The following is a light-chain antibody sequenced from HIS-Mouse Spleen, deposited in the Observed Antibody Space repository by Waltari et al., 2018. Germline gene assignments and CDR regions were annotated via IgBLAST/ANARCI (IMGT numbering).Light chain of an antibody. CDR3: SSYTSSSTRV. Sequence: QSALTQPASVSGSPGQSITISCTGTSSDVGYNYVSWYQQHPGKAPKLMIYDVSNRPSGGSNRFSGSKSGNTASLTISGLQAEDEADYYCSSYTSSSTRVFGGGTKLTVL. V-gene: IGLV2-14*03. CDR1: SSDVGYNY. J-gene: IGLJ3*02. CDR2: DVS.